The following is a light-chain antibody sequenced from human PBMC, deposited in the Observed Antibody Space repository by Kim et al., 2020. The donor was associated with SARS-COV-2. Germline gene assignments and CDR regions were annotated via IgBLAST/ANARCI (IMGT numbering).Light chain of an antibody. J-gene: IGKJ1*01. CDR1: QSISSW. CDR2: KAS. CDR3: QQYNNLWT. Sequence: LSASVGDRVIITCRASQSISSWLAWYQQKPGKAPKLLIYKASTLESGVPSRFSGSGSGTEFTLTISSLQPDDFASYYCQQYNNLWTFGQGTRWISN. V-gene: IGKV1-5*03.